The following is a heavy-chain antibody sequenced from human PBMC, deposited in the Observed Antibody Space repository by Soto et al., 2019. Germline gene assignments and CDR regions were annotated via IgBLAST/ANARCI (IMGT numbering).Heavy chain of an antibody. Sequence: PGGSLRLSCAASGFTFSSYAMSWVRQSPGKGLEWVSAISGSGGSTYYADSVKGRFTISRDNSKNTLYLQMNSLRAEDTAVYYCAKHGGCVWGSYRYCHFDYWGQGSLVTVSS. J-gene: IGHJ4*02. CDR1: GFTFSSYA. V-gene: IGHV3-23*01. CDR2: ISGSGGST. D-gene: IGHD3-16*02. CDR3: AKHGGCVWGSYRYCHFDY.